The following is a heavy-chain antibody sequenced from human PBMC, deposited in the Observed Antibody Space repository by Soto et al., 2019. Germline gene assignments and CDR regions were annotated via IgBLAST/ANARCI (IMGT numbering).Heavy chain of an antibody. CDR3: ARDRGWSLFDY. D-gene: IGHD6-19*01. J-gene: IGHJ4*02. CDR1: GFTFSSYW. CDR2: TNSDGSDT. Sequence: EVQLVESGGGLVKPGGSLRLSCAASGFTFSSYWMYWVRQAPGKGLVCVSRTNSDGSDTSYADSVKGRFTISRDNAKNTLYLQMNSLRAEDTAVYYCARDRGWSLFDYWGQGTLVTVSS. V-gene: IGHV3-74*01.